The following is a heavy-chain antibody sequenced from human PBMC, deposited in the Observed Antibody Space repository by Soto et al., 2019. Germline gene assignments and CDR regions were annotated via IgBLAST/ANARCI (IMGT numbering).Heavy chain of an antibody. J-gene: IGHJ6*03. Sequence: SVKVSCKASGGTFSSYTISWVRQAPGQGLEWMGRIIPILGIANYAQKFQGRVTITADKSTSTAYMELSSLRSEDTAAYYCATSLYSSSSALSLYYYYYMDVWGKGTTVTVSS. V-gene: IGHV1-69*02. CDR3: ATSLYSSSSALSLYYYYYMDV. CDR2: IIPILGIA. D-gene: IGHD6-6*01. CDR1: GGTFSSYT.